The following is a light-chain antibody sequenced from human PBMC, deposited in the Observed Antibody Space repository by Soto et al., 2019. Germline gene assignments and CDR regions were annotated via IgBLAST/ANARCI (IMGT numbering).Light chain of an antibody. CDR3: QQYGSSPPWT. V-gene: IGKV3-20*01. CDR2: GAS. J-gene: IGKJ1*01. CDR1: QSVSSSY. Sequence: EIVLTQSPGTLSLSPGERSPLSCRASQSVSSSYLAWYQQKPGQAPRLLIYGASSRDTGLPERFSGSWSGTDFTLTISRLEPEEFAVYYCQQYGSSPPWTFGQGTKVEIK.